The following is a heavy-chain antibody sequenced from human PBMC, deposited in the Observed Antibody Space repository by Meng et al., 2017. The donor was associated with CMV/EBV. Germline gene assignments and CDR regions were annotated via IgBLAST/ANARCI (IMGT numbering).Heavy chain of an antibody. D-gene: IGHD3-3*01. CDR1: GFTFSSYS. J-gene: IGHJ4*02. CDR3: ARDRGYYDFWSGYPPYFDY. V-gene: IGHV3-21*01. CDR2: ISSSSSYI. Sequence: GESLKISCAASGFTFSSYSMNWVRQAPGKGLEWVSSISSSSSYIYYADSVKGRFTISRDNAKNSLYLQMNSLRAEDTAVYYCARDRGYYDFWSGYPPYFDYWGQGTLVTVSS.